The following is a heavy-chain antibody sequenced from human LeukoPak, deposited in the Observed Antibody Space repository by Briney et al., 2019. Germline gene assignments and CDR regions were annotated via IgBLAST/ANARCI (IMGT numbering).Heavy chain of an antibody. D-gene: IGHD6-19*01. Sequence: SETLSLTCAVSGTSISLSNWWTWVRQPPGKGLEWIGEIYHSGTTNYNPSLKSRVTISLDKSRNQFSLNLTSVTGADTAVYYCAGERGEEYSSGWYKTNYFYNWGHGIRVTVSS. CDR2: IYHSGTT. J-gene: IGHJ4*01. CDR1: GTSISLSNW. V-gene: IGHV4-4*02. CDR3: AGERGEEYSSGWYKTNYFYN.